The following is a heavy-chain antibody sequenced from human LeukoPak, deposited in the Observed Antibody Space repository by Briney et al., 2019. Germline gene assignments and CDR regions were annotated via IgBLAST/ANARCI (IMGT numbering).Heavy chain of an antibody. Sequence: GGSLRLSCAASGFTFSSYWMSWVRQAPGKGLEWVANIKQDGSEKYYVDSVKGRFTISRDNAKNSLYLQMNSLRAEDTAVYYCASGSGSYTGGAFDIWGQGTMVTVSS. V-gene: IGHV3-7*01. J-gene: IGHJ3*02. D-gene: IGHD1-26*01. CDR2: IKQDGSEK. CDR3: ASGSGSYTGGAFDI. CDR1: GFTFSSYW.